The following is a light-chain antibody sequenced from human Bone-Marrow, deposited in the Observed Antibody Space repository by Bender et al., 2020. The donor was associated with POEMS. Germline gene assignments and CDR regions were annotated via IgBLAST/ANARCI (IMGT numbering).Light chain of an antibody. CDR1: SGHTYYA. J-gene: IGLJ3*02. CDR2: VTSDGSY. V-gene: IGLV4-69*01. Sequence: QVVVTQPPSASASLGASVKLSCTLSSGHTYYAIAWHQQLPGKGPRFLMKVTSDGSYNKGDGMPEHFSGSSSGAERYLTISSLQSEDEADYYCQTWVTGTGWVFGGGTKLTVL. CDR3: QTWVTGTGWV.